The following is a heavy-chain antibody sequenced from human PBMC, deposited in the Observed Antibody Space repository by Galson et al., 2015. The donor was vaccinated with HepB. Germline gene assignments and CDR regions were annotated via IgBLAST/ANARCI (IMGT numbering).Heavy chain of an antibody. D-gene: IGHD6-13*01. CDR3: ARGPDYSSSSYYYYMDV. CDR2: ISAYNGNT. V-gene: IGHV1-18*01. CDR1: GYTFTSYG. Sequence: SVKVSCKASGYTFTSYGISWVRQAPGQGLEWMGWISAYNGNTNYAQKLQGRVTMTTDTSTSTAYMELRSLRSDDTAVYYCARGPDYSSSSYYYYMDVWGKGTTVTVSS. J-gene: IGHJ6*03.